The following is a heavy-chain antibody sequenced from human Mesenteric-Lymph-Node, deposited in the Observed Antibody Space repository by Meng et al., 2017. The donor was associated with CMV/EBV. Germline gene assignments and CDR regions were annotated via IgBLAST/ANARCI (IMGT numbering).Heavy chain of an antibody. J-gene: IGHJ4*02. CDR2: FDPEDGET. Sequence: GESLKISCAASGFTFSSYSMNWVRQAPGKGLEWMGGFDPEDGETIYAQKFQGRVTMTEDTSTDTAYMELSSLRSEDTAVYYCASIAARYYFDYWGQGTLVTVSS. D-gene: IGHD6-6*01. CDR1: GFTFSSYS. V-gene: IGHV1-24*01. CDR3: ASIAARYYFDY.